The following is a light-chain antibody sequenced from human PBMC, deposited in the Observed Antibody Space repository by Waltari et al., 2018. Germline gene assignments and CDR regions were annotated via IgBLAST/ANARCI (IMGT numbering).Light chain of an antibody. J-gene: IGKJ1*01. Sequence: DIVMTQSPDSLAVSLGERATLTCTSSQSVLYSSNNKNYLAWYQQKPGQPPKLLIYWASTRESGVPDRFSGSGSGTDFTLTISSLQAEDVAVYYCQQYYRTPTWTFGQGTKVEIK. CDR2: WAS. V-gene: IGKV4-1*01. CDR3: QQYYRTPTWT. CDR1: QSVLYSSNNKNY.